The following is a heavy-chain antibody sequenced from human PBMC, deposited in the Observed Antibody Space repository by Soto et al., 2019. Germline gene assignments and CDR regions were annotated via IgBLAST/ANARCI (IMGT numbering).Heavy chain of an antibody. Sequence: GGSLRLSCAASGFTFSSYSMNWVRQAPGKGLEWVSYISSSSSTIYYADSVKGRFTISRDNAKNSLYLQMNSLRDEDTAVYYCARDRKVGYYYYYYMDVWGKGTTVTVSS. J-gene: IGHJ6*03. D-gene: IGHD3-3*01. CDR3: ARDRKVGYYYYYYMDV. V-gene: IGHV3-48*02. CDR1: GFTFSSYS. CDR2: ISSSSSTI.